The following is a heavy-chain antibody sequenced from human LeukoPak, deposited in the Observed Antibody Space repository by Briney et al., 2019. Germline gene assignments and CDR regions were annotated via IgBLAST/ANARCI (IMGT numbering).Heavy chain of an antibody. V-gene: IGHV4-39*07. J-gene: IGHJ4*02. D-gene: IGHD3-16*01. CDR3: ARDRLGLFDY. CDR2: IYHSGST. Sequence: ASETLSLTCTVSGGSISSSSYYWGWIRQPPGKGLEWIGSIYHSGSTYYNPSLKSRVTISVDTSKNQFSLKLSSVTAADTAVYYCARDRLGLFDYWGQGTLVTVSS. CDR1: GGSISSSSYY.